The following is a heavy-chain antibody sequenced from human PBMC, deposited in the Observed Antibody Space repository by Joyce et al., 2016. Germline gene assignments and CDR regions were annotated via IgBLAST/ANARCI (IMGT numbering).Heavy chain of an antibody. Sequence: QVQLQESGPGLVKPSETLSLTCTFSGGSISSYYWTWIRQPPGKGLEWVGYIYYSGNTRYNPSLKSRVTISVDTSKSQFSLKLNSVTAADTAVYYCARGGYFYGMDVWGQGTTVTVSS. J-gene: IGHJ6*02. CDR3: ARGGYFYGMDV. CDR2: IYYSGNT. V-gene: IGHV4-59*01. D-gene: IGHD2-15*01. CDR1: GGSISSYY.